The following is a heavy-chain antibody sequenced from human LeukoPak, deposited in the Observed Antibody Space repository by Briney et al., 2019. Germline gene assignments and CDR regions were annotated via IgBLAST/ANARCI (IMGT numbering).Heavy chain of an antibody. CDR3: ARDAGYYGSGSYYHYYYYMDV. J-gene: IGHJ6*03. Sequence: ASVKVSCKASGGTFSSYAISWVRQAPGQGLEWMGWISAYNGNTNYAQKLQGRVTMTTDTSTSTAYMELRSLRSDDTAVYYCARDAGYYGSGSYYHYYYYMDVWGKGTTVTVSS. V-gene: IGHV1-18*01. CDR2: ISAYNGNT. D-gene: IGHD3-10*01. CDR1: GGTFSSYA.